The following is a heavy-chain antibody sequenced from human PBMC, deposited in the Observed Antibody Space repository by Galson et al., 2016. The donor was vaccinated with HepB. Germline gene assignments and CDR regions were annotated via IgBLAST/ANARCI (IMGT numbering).Heavy chain of an antibody. CDR1: GFTFDDYT. V-gene: IGHV3-9*01. J-gene: IGHJ5*02. Sequence: SLRLSCAASGFTFDDYTMHWVRQAPGRGLEWVSGISWNSNNIGYADSVKGRFIISRDNAKNSLFLQMNSLRPEDTAFYYCARDPRYNILTGYYNAWGQGTLVAVSS. CDR2: ISWNSNNI. CDR3: ARDPRYNILTGYYNA. D-gene: IGHD3-9*01.